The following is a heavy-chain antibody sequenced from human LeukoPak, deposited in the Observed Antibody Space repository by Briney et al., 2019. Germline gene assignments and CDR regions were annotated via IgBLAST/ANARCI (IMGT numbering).Heavy chain of an antibody. CDR2: VYQTGST. Sequence: SETLSLTCSVSGGSLTTRSFYWGWIRQSPGKGLEHLGSVYQTGSTYINPSLKSRVTISVDTSKNQLSLKLSSVTAADTAVYYCARNKGRYGSGRVHFDPWGQGTLVTVSS. CDR3: ARNKGRYGSGRVHFDP. CDR1: GGSLTTRSFY. J-gene: IGHJ5*02. V-gene: IGHV4-39*07. D-gene: IGHD3-10*01.